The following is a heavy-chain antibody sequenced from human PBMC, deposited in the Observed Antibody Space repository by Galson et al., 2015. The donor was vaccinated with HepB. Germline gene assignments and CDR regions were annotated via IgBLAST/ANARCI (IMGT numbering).Heavy chain of an antibody. V-gene: IGHV3-30*04. J-gene: IGHJ4*02. CDR3: ASPGTY. Sequence: LRLSCAASGFTFSSYALHWVRQAPGKGLEWVAVISYDGSNKYYADSVKGRFTISRDNSKNTLYLQMNSLRAEDTAVYYCASPGTYWGQGTLVTVSS. CDR1: GFTFSSYA. CDR2: ISYDGSNK.